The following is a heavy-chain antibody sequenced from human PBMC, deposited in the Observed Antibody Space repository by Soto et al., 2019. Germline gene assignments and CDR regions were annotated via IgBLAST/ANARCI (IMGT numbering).Heavy chain of an antibody. CDR3: ARDSNYDFWSGYLGGGYYYGMDV. CDR1: GGSISSGGYY. CDR2: IYYSGST. V-gene: IGHV4-31*03. D-gene: IGHD3-3*01. J-gene: IGHJ6*02. Sequence: SETLSLTCTVSGGSISSGGYYWSWIRQHPGKGLEWIGYIYYSGSTYYNPSLKSRVTISVDTSKNQFSLKLRSEDTAVYYCARDSNYDFWSGYLGGGYYYGMDVWGQGTTVTVSS.